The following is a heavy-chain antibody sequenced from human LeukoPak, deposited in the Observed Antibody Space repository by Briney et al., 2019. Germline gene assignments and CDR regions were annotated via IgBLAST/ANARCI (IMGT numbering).Heavy chain of an antibody. CDR2: IYTSGST. J-gene: IGHJ6*03. V-gene: IGHV4-4*07. Sequence: SETPSLTCTVSGGSISSYYWSWIRQPAGKGLEWIGRIYTSGSTNYNPSLKSRVTMSVDTSKNQFSLKLSSVTAADTAVYYCARESTGDLDYYYYYMDVWGKGTTVTVSS. CDR1: GGSISSYY. D-gene: IGHD7-27*01. CDR3: ARESTGDLDYYYYYMDV.